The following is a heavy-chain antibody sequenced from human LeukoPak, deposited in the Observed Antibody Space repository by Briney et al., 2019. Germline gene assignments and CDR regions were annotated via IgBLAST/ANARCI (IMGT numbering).Heavy chain of an antibody. V-gene: IGHV1-18*01. Sequence: ASVKVSCKASGYTFTNYGITWVRQAPGQGLEWMGWISGYQGSTKYAQNFQGRVTMTIDTSTSTAYMDLRSLRSDDTAIYFCARSDLGTITAEPFNYWGQGTLVAVSS. CDR2: ISGYQGST. CDR3: ARSDLGTITAEPFNY. D-gene: IGHD5-24*01. J-gene: IGHJ4*02. CDR1: GYTFTNYG.